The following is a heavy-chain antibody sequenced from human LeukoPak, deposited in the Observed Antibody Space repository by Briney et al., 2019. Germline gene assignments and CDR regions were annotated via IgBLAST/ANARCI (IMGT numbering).Heavy chain of an antibody. CDR3: AREGPAMIQDAFDI. D-gene: IGHD5-18*01. J-gene: IGHJ3*02. Sequence: PSETLSLTCTVSGGSISSYYWSWIRQPPGKGLEWIGYIYYSGSTNYNPSLKSRVTMSVDTSKNQFSLKLSSVTAADTAVYYCAREGPAMIQDAFDIWGQGTMVTVSS. CDR1: GGSISSYY. CDR2: IYYSGST. V-gene: IGHV4-59*12.